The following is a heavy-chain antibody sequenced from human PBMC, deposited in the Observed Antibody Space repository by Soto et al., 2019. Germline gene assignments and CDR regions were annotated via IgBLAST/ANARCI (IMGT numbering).Heavy chain of an antibody. CDR3: ARSASAARQPPYFDY. J-gene: IGHJ4*02. V-gene: IGHV3-48*02. Sequence: GGSLRLSCAASGFTFSSYSMNWVRQAPGKGLEWVSYISSSSSTIYYADSVKGRFTISRDNAKNSLYLQMNSLRDEDTAVYYCARSASAARQPPYFDYWGQGTLVTVSS. CDR2: ISSSSSTI. D-gene: IGHD6-6*01. CDR1: GFTFSSYS.